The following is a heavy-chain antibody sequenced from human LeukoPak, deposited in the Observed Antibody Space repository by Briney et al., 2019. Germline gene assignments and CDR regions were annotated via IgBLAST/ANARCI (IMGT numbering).Heavy chain of an antibody. J-gene: IGHJ6*03. CDR2: IIPIFGTA. CDR3: ARDKTAARSLRGYYYMDV. Sequence: RASVKVSCKASGGTFSSYAISWVRQAPGQGLEWMGGIIPIFGTANYAQKFQGRVTITTDESTSTAYMELSSLRSEDTAVYYCARDKTAARSLRGYYYMDVWGKGTTVTVSS. CDR1: GGTFSSYA. V-gene: IGHV1-69*05. D-gene: IGHD6-6*01.